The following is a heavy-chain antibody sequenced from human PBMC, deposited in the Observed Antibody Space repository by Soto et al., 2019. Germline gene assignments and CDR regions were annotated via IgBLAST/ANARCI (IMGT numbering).Heavy chain of an antibody. D-gene: IGHD3-3*01. CDR3: ARQHPYYDFWSGYSLGYYYGMDV. CDR1: GGSISSYY. J-gene: IGHJ6*02. Sequence: PSETLSLTCTVSGGSISSYYWNWIRQSPGKGLEWIGYISYSGSTNYNPSLKSRVTITTDTPKNQFSLKLSSVTAADTAVYYCARQHPYYDFWSGYSLGYYYGMDVWGQGTTVTVSS. CDR2: ISYSGST. V-gene: IGHV4-59*08.